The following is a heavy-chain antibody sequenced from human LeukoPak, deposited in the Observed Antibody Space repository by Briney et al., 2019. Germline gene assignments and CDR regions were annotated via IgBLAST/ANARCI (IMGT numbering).Heavy chain of an antibody. CDR2: ISGSGGST. D-gene: IGHD5-12*01. V-gene: IGHV3-23*01. CDR1: GFTFSSYA. J-gene: IGHJ6*03. CDR3: AKDSVKVATVRRVPHYMDV. Sequence: GGSLRLSCAASGFTFSSYAMSWVRQAPGKGLEWVSAISGSGGSTYYADSVKGRFTISRDNSKNTLYLQMNSLRAEDTAVYYCAKDSVKVATVRRVPHYMDVWGKGTTVTISS.